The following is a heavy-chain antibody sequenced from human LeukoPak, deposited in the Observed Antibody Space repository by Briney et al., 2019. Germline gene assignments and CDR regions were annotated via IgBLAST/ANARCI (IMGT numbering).Heavy chain of an antibody. J-gene: IGHJ4*02. D-gene: IGHD3-22*01. CDR3: AKGPVNYDSSGYRTYFFDY. Sequence: GGSLRLSCAASGFTFNNYAMNWVRQAPGKGLEWVSGISGSGGSTYYADSVKGRFSISRDNSKNTLYVQMNSLRAEDTAVYYCAKGPVNYDSSGYRTYFFDYWGQGTLVSVSS. CDR1: GFTFNNYA. CDR2: ISGSGGST. V-gene: IGHV3-23*01.